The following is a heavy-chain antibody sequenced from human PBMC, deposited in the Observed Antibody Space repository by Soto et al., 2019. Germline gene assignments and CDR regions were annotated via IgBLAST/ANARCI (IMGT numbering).Heavy chain of an antibody. J-gene: IGHJ4*02. Sequence: GSSVKVSCKASGYTFTYYTVHWVRQAPGQRLEWMGWINAGDGNTKYSPNFQGRVTITKDTSASTVYMELSSLRSEDTDVYFCTRGYYESSGYYPKFDYWGQGTLVTVPS. D-gene: IGHD3-22*01. CDR2: INAGDGNT. V-gene: IGHV1-3*01. CDR3: TRGYYESSGYYPKFDY. CDR1: GYTFTYYT.